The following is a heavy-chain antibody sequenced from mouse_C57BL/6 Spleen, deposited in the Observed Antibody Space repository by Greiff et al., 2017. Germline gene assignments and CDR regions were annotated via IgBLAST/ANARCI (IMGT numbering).Heavy chain of an antibody. D-gene: IGHD1-1*01. V-gene: IGHV2-2*01. J-gene: IGHJ4*01. Sequence: VKLMESGPGLVQPSQSLSITCTVSGFSLTSYGVHWVRQSPGKGLEWLGVIWSGGSTDYNAAFISRLSISKDNSKSQVFFKMNSLQADDTAIYYCASDYYGSSGAMDYWGQGTSVTVSS. CDR1: GFSLTSYG. CDR2: IWSGGST. CDR3: ASDYYGSSGAMDY.